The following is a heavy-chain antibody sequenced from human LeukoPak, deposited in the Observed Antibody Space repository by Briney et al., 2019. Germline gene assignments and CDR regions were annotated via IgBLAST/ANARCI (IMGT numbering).Heavy chain of an antibody. V-gene: IGHV4-4*07. J-gene: IGHJ4*02. Sequence: SETLSLTCTVSGGSISSYYWSWIRQPAGKGLEWIGRIYTSGSTNYNPSLKSRVTMSVDTSKNQFSLKLSSVTAADTAVYYCARDFYCSSTSCRDYWGQGTLVTVSS. CDR1: GGSISSYY. CDR2: IYTSGST. CDR3: ARDFYCSSTSCRDY. D-gene: IGHD2-2*01.